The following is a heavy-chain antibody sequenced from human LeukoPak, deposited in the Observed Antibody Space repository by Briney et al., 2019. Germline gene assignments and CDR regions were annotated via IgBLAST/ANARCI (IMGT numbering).Heavy chain of an antibody. J-gene: IGHJ4*02. CDR3: AKHQYSSGWYLNY. CDR2: ISGSDDNT. D-gene: IGHD6-19*01. CDR1: GFTFSSNA. Sequence: GGSLRLSCAASGFTFSSNAMSWVRQAPGKGLEWVSAISGSDDNTYYADSVKGRFTISRHNSKNTLYLQMNSLRAEDTAVYYCAKHQYSSGWYLNYWGQGTLVTVSS. V-gene: IGHV3-23*01.